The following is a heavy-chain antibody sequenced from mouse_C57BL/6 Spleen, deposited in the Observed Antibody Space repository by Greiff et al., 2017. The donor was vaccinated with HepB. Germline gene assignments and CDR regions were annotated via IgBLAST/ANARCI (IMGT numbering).Heavy chain of an antibody. Sequence: VQGVESGAELARPGASVKLSCKASGYTFTSYGISWVKQRTGQGLEWIGEIYPRSGNTYYNEKFKGKATLTADKSSSTAYMELRSLTSEDSAVYFCARFDYDDGDYYAMDYWGQGTSVTVSS. CDR2: IYPRSGNT. V-gene: IGHV1-81*01. J-gene: IGHJ4*01. CDR3: ARFDYDDGDYYAMDY. CDR1: GYTFTSYG. D-gene: IGHD2-4*01.